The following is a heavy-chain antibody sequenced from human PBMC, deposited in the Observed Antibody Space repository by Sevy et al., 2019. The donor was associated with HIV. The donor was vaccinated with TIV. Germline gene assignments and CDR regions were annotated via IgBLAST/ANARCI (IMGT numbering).Heavy chain of an antibody. CDR3: TRNGGGFDNRFDP. V-gene: IGHV3-48*03. D-gene: IGHD3-10*01. CDR2: ISSSGSSI. CDR1: GFTFSSYD. J-gene: IGHJ5*02. Sequence: GGSLRLSCTASGFTFSSYDMNWVRQAPGKGLEWVSKISSSGSSIYYAYSVKGRFTISIDNAKNSLNLQMNSLRAEDTAVYYCTRNGGGFDNRFDPWGQGTLVTVSS.